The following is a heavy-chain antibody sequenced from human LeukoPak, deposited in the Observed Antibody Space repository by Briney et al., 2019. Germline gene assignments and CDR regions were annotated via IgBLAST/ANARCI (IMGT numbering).Heavy chain of an antibody. CDR1: GGSISGYY. J-gene: IGHJ6*02. CDR3: ARGDYTNQDRDYYGLDV. Sequence: PSETLSLTCTVAGGSISGYYWSWIRRSAGEGLEWIGRIYSSGTTNYNPSLQSRATISVDTSKNHLSLNLSSVPEADTAVYYCARGDYTNQDRDYYGLDVWGQGTTVTVSS. CDR2: IYSSGTT. D-gene: IGHD3-3*01. V-gene: IGHV4-4*07.